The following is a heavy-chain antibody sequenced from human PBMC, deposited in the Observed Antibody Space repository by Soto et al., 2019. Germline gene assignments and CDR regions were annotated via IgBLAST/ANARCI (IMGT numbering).Heavy chain of an antibody. Sequence: SVKVSCKASGYTFYSHSISWVRQAPGQGLEWMGGIIAIFGTADYAQKFQGRVTITADESTSTAYMELSSLRSEDTAVYYCAKPQSIQDYYYGMDVWGQGTTVTVSS. CDR3: AKPQSIQDYYYGMDV. V-gene: IGHV1-69*13. D-gene: IGHD6-6*01. CDR1: GYTFYSHS. J-gene: IGHJ6*02. CDR2: IIAIFGTA.